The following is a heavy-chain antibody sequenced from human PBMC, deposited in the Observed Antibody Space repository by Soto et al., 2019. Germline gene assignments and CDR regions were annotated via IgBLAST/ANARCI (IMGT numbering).Heavy chain of an antibody. V-gene: IGHV1-18*01. J-gene: IGHJ6*02. CDR1: GYTFTSYG. Sequence: ASVKVSRKAAGYTFTSYGISWVRLATGKGLEWMGWISAYNGNTNYAQKLQGRVTMTTDTSTSTAYMELRSLRSEDTAVYYCARVEYCISTSCNLRGMDVWGQGTTVTVSS. CDR3: ARVEYCISTSCNLRGMDV. D-gene: IGHD2-2*01. CDR2: ISAYNGNT.